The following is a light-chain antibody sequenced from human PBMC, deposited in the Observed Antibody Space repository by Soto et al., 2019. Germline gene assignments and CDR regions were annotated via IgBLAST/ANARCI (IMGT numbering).Light chain of an antibody. CDR1: QSVDSSF. CDR3: QQYFSSVA. J-gene: IGKJ1*01. CDR2: GAS. V-gene: IGKV3-20*01. Sequence: ELVLTQSPGFLSLSPGERATLSCRASQSVDSSFVAWYQQKPGQAPRLLHYGASKWATGIPDRFSASGSGTEFTLTISRLETELFAVDYCQQYFSSVAFGLGSKV.